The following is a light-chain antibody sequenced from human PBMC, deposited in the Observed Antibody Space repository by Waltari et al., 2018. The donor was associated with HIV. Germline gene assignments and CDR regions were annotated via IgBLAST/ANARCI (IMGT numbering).Light chain of an antibody. CDR2: EVS. J-gene: IGKJ1*01. CDR1: QIFLHSDGRTY. V-gene: IGKV2D-29*01. CDR3: IQSLQLPWT. Sequence: DIVLIQTPLSLSVTPGQPASISCQSSQIFLHSDGRTYLYWYLQKPGQPPQLLIYEVSSRFSGVPDRFSGSGSGTDFTLKISRVEAEDVGLYYCIQSLQLPWTFGQGTKVDIK.